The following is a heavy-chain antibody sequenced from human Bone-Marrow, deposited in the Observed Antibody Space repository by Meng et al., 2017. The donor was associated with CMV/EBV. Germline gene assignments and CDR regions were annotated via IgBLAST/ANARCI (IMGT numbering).Heavy chain of an antibody. V-gene: IGHV1-18*01. Sequence: QVQLVQSGAEVKKPGASVKVSCKASGYTFTSYGISWVRQAPGQGLEWVGWISAYNGDTNYAQKLQGRVTMTTDTSTNSAYMELTSLRSDDTAVYYCARDKIAVRPGWFDPWGQGTLVTVSS. CDR3: ARDKIAVRPGWFDP. J-gene: IGHJ5*02. D-gene: IGHD6-6*01. CDR1: GYTFTSYG. CDR2: ISAYNGDT.